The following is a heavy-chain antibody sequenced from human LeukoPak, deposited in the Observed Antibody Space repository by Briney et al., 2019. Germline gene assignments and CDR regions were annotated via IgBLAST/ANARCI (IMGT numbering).Heavy chain of an antibody. J-gene: IGHJ3*02. D-gene: IGHD6-13*01. V-gene: IGHV4-34*01. CDR3: ARHKSSSWLGDAFDI. CDR2: INHSGST. CDR1: GGSFSGYY. Sequence: SETLSLTCAVYGGSFSGYYWSWIRQPPGKGLEWIGEINHSGSTNYNPSLKSPVTISVDTSKNQFSLKLSSVTAADTAVYYCARHKSSSWLGDAFDIWGQGTMVTVSS.